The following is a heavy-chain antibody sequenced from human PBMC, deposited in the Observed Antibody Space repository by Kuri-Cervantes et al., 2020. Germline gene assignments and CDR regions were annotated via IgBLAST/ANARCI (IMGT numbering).Heavy chain of an antibody. J-gene: IGHJ6*02. Sequence: SETLSLTCTVSGYSISSGYYWGWIRQPPGKGLEWIGEINHSGSTNYNPSRKSRVTISVDTSKNQFSLKLSSVTAADTAVYYCAREEGYYYGSGSYPPIAYYGMDVWGQGTTVTVSS. CDR1: GYSISSGYY. CDR3: AREEGYYYGSGSYPPIAYYGMDV. D-gene: IGHD3-10*01. CDR2: INHSGST. V-gene: IGHV4-38-2*02.